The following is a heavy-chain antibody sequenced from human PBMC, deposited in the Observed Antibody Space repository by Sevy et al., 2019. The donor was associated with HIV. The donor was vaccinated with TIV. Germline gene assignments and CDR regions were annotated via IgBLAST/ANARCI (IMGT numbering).Heavy chain of an antibody. CDR1: GFTFSNYN. Sequence: GGSLRLSCAASGFTFSNYNINWVRQSPGKGLEWVSFISTSSGYIYYADSVKGRFTISRDNAKNSLYPQMNSLRAEDTAVYYCARDKTILEGRYGMDVWGQGTTVTVSS. D-gene: IGHD3-3*01. CDR2: ISTSSGYI. J-gene: IGHJ6*02. V-gene: IGHV3-21*06. CDR3: ARDKTILEGRYGMDV.